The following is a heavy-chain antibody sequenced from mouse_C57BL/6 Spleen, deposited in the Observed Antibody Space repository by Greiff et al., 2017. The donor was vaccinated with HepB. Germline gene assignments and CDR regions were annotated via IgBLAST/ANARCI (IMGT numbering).Heavy chain of an antibody. CDR1: GYTFTSYW. Sequence: VQLKQPGAELVKPGASVKMSCKASGYTFTSYWITWVKQRPGQGLEWIGDIYPGSGSTNYNEKFKSKATLTVDTSSSTAYMQLSSLTSEDSAVYYCAREGSTYAMDYWGQGTSVTVSS. CDR2: IYPGSGST. CDR3: AREGSTYAMDY. D-gene: IGHD1-1*02. V-gene: IGHV1-55*01. J-gene: IGHJ4*01.